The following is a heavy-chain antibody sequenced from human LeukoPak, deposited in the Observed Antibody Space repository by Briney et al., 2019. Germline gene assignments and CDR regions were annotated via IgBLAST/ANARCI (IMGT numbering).Heavy chain of an antibody. J-gene: IGHJ4*02. CDR2: IYHSGST. V-gene: IGHV4-30-2*01. D-gene: IGHD2-2*01. CDR1: GGSISSGGYY. CDR3: ARGSPSSARRGSYYFDY. Sequence: SETLSLTCTVSGGSISSGGYYWSWIRQPPGKGLEWIGYIYHSGSTYYNPSLKSRVTISVDRSKNQFSLKLSSVTAADTAVYYCARGSPSSARRGSYYFDYWGQGTLVTVSS.